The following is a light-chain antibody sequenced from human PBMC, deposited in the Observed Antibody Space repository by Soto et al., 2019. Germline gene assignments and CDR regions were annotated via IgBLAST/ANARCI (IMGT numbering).Light chain of an antibody. Sequence: DIVMTQSPLFLPVTAGEPASISCRSSQSLLHSNGYNYLDWYLQKAGQSPQLLIHLGSRRASGVSDRFSGSGSGTDFTLKISRVEAEAVGVYYCMRTLQTPTFGPGTKVEIK. CDR2: LGS. CDR3: MRTLQTPT. CDR1: QSLLHSNGYNY. V-gene: IGKV2-28*01. J-gene: IGKJ3*01.